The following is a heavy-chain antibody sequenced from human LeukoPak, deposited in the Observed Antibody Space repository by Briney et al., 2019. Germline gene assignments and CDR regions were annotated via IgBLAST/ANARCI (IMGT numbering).Heavy chain of an antibody. CDR2: ISYDGSNK. D-gene: IGHD1-26*01. J-gene: IGHJ1*01. CDR3: AKGSIVIGATTLQYFHH. CDR1: GFTFSSYA. Sequence: PGRSLRLSCAASGFTFSSYAMHWVRQAPGKGLEWVAVISYDGSNKYYADSVKGRFTISRDNSKNTLYLQMNSLRAEDTAVYYCAKGSIVIGATTLQYFHHWGQGTLVTVSS. V-gene: IGHV3-30-3*01.